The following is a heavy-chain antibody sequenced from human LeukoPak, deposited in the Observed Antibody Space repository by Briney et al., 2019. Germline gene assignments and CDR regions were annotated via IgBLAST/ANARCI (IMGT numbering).Heavy chain of an antibody. CDR2: IIPIFGTA. Sequence: ASVKVSCKASGGTFSSYAISWVRQAPGQGLEWMGGIIPIFGTANYAQKFRGRVTITADESTSTAYMELSSLRSEDTAVYYCARVVTMVGHFDYWGQGTLVTVSS. J-gene: IGHJ4*02. D-gene: IGHD3-10*02. CDR1: GGTFSSYA. CDR3: ARVVTMVGHFDY. V-gene: IGHV1-69*01.